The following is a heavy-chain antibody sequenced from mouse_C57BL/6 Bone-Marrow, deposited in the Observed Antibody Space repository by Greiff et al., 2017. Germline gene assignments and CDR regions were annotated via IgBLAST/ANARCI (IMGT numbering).Heavy chain of an antibody. CDR3: ARISIYDGYYSFAY. Sequence: VQLQQSGAELVKPGASVKMSCKASGYTFTSYWITWVKQRPGQGLEWIGDIYPGSGSTNYNEKFKSKATLTVDTSSSTAYMQLSSLTSEDSAVYYCARISIYDGYYSFAYWGQGTLVTVSA. D-gene: IGHD2-3*01. J-gene: IGHJ3*01. CDR2: IYPGSGST. CDR1: GYTFTSYW. V-gene: IGHV1-55*01.